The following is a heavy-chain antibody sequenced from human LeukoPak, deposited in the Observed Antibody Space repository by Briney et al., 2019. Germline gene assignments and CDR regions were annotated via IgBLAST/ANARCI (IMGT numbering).Heavy chain of an antibody. CDR3: ARDYGSGSQNLDY. CDR1: GFTFSSYG. Sequence: GGSLRLSCAASGFTFSSYGMHWVRQAPGKGLEWVAVISYDGSNKYYADSVKGRFTISRDNSKNTLYLQMNSLRAEDTAVYYCARDYGSGSQNLDYWGQGTLVTVSS. CDR2: ISYDGSNK. D-gene: IGHD3-10*01. J-gene: IGHJ4*02. V-gene: IGHV3-30*03.